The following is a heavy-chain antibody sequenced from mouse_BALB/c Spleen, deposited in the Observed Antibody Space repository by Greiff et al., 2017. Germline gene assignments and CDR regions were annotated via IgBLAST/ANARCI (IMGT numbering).Heavy chain of an antibody. CDR3: ARHFYYDYDGYAMDY. CDR1: GFTFSSYG. Sequence: DVMLVESGGDLVKPGGSLKLSCAASGFTFSSYGMSWVRQTPDKRLEWVATISSGGSYTYYPDSVKGRFTISRDNAKNTPYLQMSSLKSEDTAMYYCARHFYYDYDGYAMDYWGQGTSVTVSS. CDR2: ISSGGSYT. J-gene: IGHJ4*01. D-gene: IGHD2-4*01. V-gene: IGHV5-6*02.